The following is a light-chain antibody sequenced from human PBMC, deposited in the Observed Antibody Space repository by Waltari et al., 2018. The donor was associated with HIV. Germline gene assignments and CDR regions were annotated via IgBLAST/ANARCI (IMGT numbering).Light chain of an antibody. J-gene: IGLJ3*02. CDR3: TSYAGRSNGWV. Sequence: QSALTQPPSASGSPGQSVTISCTGTSSDIGGYNYVSWYQQYPGKAPKLIIYEVTKRPSGFPDRFSGSKSGNAASLTVSGLQAEDEADYFCTSYAGRSNGWVFGGGTKLTVL. CDR2: EVT. V-gene: IGLV2-8*01. CDR1: SSDIGGYNY.